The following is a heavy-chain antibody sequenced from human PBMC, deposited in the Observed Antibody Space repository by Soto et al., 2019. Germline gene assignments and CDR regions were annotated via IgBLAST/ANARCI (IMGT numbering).Heavy chain of an antibody. CDR1: GGSISSGGYY. D-gene: IGHD2-2*01. Sequence: QVQLQESGPGLVKPSQTLSLTCTVSGGSISSGGYYWSWIRQHPGKGLEWIGYIYYSGSTYYNPSLKGLVTISVDTSKNQFSLKLSSVTAADTAVYYCARAGDFVVVPAAMWYYFDYWGQGTLVTVSS. CDR3: ARAGDFVVVPAAMWYYFDY. V-gene: IGHV4-31*01. J-gene: IGHJ4*02. CDR2: IYYSGST.